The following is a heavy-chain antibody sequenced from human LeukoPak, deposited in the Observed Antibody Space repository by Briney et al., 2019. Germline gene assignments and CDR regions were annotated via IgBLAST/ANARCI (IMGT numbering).Heavy chain of an antibody. CDR2: ISSSSSYT. D-gene: IGHD3-10*01. V-gene: IGHV3-11*03. J-gene: IGHJ1*01. CDR1: GFTFSDYY. CDR3: AKSRGSGSYYPVGYFQH. Sequence: GGSLRLSCAASGFTFSDYYMSWIRQAPGKGLEWVSYISSSSSYTNYADSVKGRFTISRDNAKNSLYLQMNSLRAEDTAVYYCAKSRGSGSYYPVGYFQHWGQGTLVTVSS.